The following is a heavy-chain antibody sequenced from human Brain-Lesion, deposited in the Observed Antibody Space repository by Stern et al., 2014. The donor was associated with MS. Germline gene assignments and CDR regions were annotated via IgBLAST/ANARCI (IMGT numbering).Heavy chain of an antibody. CDR1: EYTFTYRY. D-gene: IGHD1-26*01. J-gene: IGHJ2*01. V-gene: IGHV1-45*02. Sequence: QVQLVQSGAEVRKPGSSVNVSCKASEYTFTYRYLHWVRQAPGQALEWMGWITPFNGNTLYAQKFQDRVTIPADRSLSTAYMELSSLKSEDTAMYFCAQSGNYDWYFDLWGRGTLVTVSS. CDR2: ITPFNGNT. CDR3: AQSGNYDWYFDL.